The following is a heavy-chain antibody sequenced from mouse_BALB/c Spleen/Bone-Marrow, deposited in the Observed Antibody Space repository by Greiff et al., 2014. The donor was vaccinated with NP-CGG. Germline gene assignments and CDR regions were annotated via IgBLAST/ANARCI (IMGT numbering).Heavy chain of an antibody. CDR2: IYPGSGNT. J-gene: IGHJ4*01. Sequence: VQLQQSGAELARPGASVKLSCKASGYTFTDYYINWVKQRTGQGLEWIGEIYPGSGNTYYNEKFKGKATLTADKSSSTAYMQLSSLTSEDSAVYFCARSGDGSPRDAMNYWGKGTSVTVSP. CDR3: ARSGDGSPRDAMNY. D-gene: IGHD2-3*01. CDR1: GYTFTDYY. V-gene: IGHV1-77*01.